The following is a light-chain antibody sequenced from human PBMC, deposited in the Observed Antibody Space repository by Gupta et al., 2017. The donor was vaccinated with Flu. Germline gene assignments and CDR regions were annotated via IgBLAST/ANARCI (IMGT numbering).Light chain of an antibody. Sequence: PSTMSASVGDRVTITCRARQSIRKWLDWYQQKPGKAPNLLIYKASRVESGVPSRFSGSGCGTEFTLTISSRQPEDFANYYCQHQHNSSGPFGQGTKLDIK. CDR1: QSIRKW. CDR3: QHQHNSSGP. J-gene: IGKJ2*01. V-gene: IGKV1-5*03. CDR2: KAS.